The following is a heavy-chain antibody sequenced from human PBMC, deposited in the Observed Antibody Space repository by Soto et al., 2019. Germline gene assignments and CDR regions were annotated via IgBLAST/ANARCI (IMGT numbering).Heavy chain of an antibody. V-gene: IGHV5-51*01. CDR1: GYSFTSHW. J-gene: IGHJ3*02. D-gene: IGHD6-19*01. CDR2: IYPGDSDT. CDR3: ATGVAGYAFDI. Sequence: GESLTISCKGSGYSFTSHWIGWVRQMPGKGLEWMGIIYPGDSDTRYSPSFHGQVTISADESISTAYLQWSSLKASDTAMYYCATGVAGYAFDILGQGTMVTVS.